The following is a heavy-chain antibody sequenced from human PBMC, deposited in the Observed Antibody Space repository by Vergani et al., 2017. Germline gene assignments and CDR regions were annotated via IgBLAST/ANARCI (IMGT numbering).Heavy chain of an antibody. D-gene: IGHD2-2*01. CDR1: GYTFSNYY. V-gene: IGHV1-2*02. Sequence: QVQVVQSGAEVKKSGASVKVSCKTSGYTFSNYYMHWVRQAPGQGLEWVGWININSGATKLAQKFQGRVTMGTDTSISTGYMELSSLRSDDTAVYYCARLGSVVVPAARPLDLWGQGTLITVSS. J-gene: IGHJ4*02. CDR2: ININSGAT. CDR3: ARLGSVVVPAARPLDL.